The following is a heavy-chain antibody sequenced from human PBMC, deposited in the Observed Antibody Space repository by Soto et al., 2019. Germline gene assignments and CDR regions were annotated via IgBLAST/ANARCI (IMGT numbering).Heavy chain of an antibody. CDR1: GASIRTNDYY. CDR2: LQNSGNT. CDR3: ARAVAEIYVFTVHYCLPYIDF. Sequence: QVQLQESGPGLMKPSQTLYLACSVSGASIRTNDYYSTWILQPPGMGVERIGFLQNSGNTYYNPSLKGRATISSATSKNLFALNLTSVTAADTAIYYCARAVAEIYVFTVHYCLPYIDFWGRGTLVTVSS. V-gene: IGHV4-30-4*01. D-gene: IGHD3-16*01. J-gene: IGHJ4*02.